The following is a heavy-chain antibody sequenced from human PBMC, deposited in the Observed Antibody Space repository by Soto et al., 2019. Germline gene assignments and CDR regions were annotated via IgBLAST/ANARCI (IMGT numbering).Heavy chain of an antibody. J-gene: IGHJ5*02. Sequence: SETLSLTCTVSGGSISSYYWSWIRQPPGKGLEWIGYIYYSGSTNYNPSLKSRVTISVDTSKNQFSLKLSSVTAADTAVYYCARVHFGELLQNWFDPWGQGTLVTVSS. CDR3: ARVHFGELLQNWFDP. V-gene: IGHV4-59*01. CDR2: IYYSGST. CDR1: GGSISSYY. D-gene: IGHD3-10*01.